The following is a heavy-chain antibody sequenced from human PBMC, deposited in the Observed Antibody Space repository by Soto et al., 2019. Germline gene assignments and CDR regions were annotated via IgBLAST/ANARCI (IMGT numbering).Heavy chain of an antibody. J-gene: IGHJ6*03. CDR1: GGSISSSSYY. Sequence: QLQLQESGPGLVKPSETLSLTCTVSGGSISSSSYYWGWIRQPPGKGLEWIGSIYYSGSTYYNPSLKSRVTISVDTSKNQFSLKLSSVTAADTAVYYCARHDFDWLRYYYMDVWGKGTTVTVSS. CDR2: IYYSGST. V-gene: IGHV4-39*01. CDR3: ARHDFDWLRYYYMDV. D-gene: IGHD3-9*01.